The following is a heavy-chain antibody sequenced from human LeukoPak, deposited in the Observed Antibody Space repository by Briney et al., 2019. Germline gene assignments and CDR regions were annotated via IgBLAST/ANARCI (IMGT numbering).Heavy chain of an antibody. Sequence: PSETLSLTCTVPGCSISSYYWSWIRQPPGKGLEWIGYIYYSGSNNYNPSLKSRVTISVDTSKNQFSLKLSSVTAADTAVYYCARSPHSSSWSWFDPWGQGTLVTVSS. J-gene: IGHJ5*02. V-gene: IGHV4-59*08. CDR2: IYYSGSN. CDR3: ARSPHSSSWSWFDP. CDR1: GCSISSYY. D-gene: IGHD6-13*01.